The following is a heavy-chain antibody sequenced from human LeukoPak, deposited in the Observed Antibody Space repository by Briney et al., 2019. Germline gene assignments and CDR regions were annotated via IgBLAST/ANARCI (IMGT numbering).Heavy chain of an antibody. CDR2: IYYSGST. J-gene: IGHJ4*02. CDR1: GGSFSGYY. D-gene: IGHD3-22*01. V-gene: IGHV4-59*01. Sequence: SSETLSLTCAVYGGSFSGYYWSWIRQPPGKGLEWIGYIYYSGSTNYNPSLKSRVTISVDTSKNQFSLKLSSVTAADTAVYYCARDDDSSGYLDYWGQGTLVTVSS. CDR3: ARDDDSSGYLDY.